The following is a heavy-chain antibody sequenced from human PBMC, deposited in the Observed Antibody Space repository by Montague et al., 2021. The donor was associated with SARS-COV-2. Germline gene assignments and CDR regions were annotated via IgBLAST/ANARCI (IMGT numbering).Heavy chain of an antibody. J-gene: IGHJ6*02. CDR1: GGSFSGYY. Sequence: SETLSLTCAVYGGSFSGYYWSWIRQPPRKGLEWIGEINHSGSTNYNPSLKSRVTISVDTSKNQFSLKLSSVTAADTAVYYCARVRYYGSGTSLSMDVWGQGTTVTVSS. D-gene: IGHD3-10*01. V-gene: IGHV4-34*01. CDR2: INHSGST. CDR3: ARVRYYGSGTSLSMDV.